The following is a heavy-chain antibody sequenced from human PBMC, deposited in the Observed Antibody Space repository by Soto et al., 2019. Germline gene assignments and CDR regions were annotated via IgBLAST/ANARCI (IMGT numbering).Heavy chain of an antibody. Sequence: TSVQVSCTASGYLLTCFYWHWVRQAPGHGLAWMGWINPNNGVTTYAKNFQGRVTMTRDSSTSTAYMELSSLRSDDTAVYFCAAAAVPVAGRVTDVRAQGTVVTVAS. D-gene: IGHD6-19*01. CDR3: AAAAVPVAGRVTDV. CDR2: INPNNGVT. V-gene: IGHV1-2*02. J-gene: IGHJ4*01. CDR1: GYLLTCFY.